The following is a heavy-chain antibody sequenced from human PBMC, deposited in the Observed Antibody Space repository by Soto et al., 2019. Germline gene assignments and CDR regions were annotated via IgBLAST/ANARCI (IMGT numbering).Heavy chain of an antibody. CDR1: GDSVSSNSAG. V-gene: IGHV6-1*01. CDR2: TYYRSKWYY. CDR3: ARGEQYSGRIFDY. D-gene: IGHD1-26*01. J-gene: IGHJ4*01. Sequence: SQTLSLTCAITGDSVSSNSAGWSWVRQSPSRGLEWLGRTYYRSKWYYEYAVSVRGRITINPDTSKNQYSLQLNSVTPEDTAVYFCARGEQYSGRIFDYWGQGALVTVSS.